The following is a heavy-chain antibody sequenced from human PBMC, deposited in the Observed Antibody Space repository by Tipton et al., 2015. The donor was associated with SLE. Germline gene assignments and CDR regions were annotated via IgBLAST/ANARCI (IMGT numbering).Heavy chain of an antibody. J-gene: IGHJ6*02. CDR3: ARDRNYDFWYGMDV. D-gene: IGHD3-3*01. CDR1: GVSISHYY. V-gene: IGHV4-59*01. CDR2: ISHSGST. Sequence: TLSLTCTVSGVSISHYYWSWIRQPPGKGLEWIGYISHSGSTNYNPSLKSRVTISADTSKNQFSLRVNSVTSADTAVYYCARDRNYDFWYGMDVWGQGTTVTVSS.